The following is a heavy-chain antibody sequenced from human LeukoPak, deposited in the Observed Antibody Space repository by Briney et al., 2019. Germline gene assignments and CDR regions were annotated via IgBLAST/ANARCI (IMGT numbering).Heavy chain of an antibody. J-gene: IGHJ6*02. V-gene: IGHV3-48*02. CDR3: ARDLKYNYGMDV. Sequence: GGSLRLSCAASGFTFTTYAMSWVRQAPGTGLEWVSYISSSSSTIYYADSVKGRFTISRDNAKNSLYLQMNSLRDEDTAVYYCARDLKYNYGMDVWGQGTTVTVSS. CDR2: ISSSSSTI. CDR1: GFTFTTYA.